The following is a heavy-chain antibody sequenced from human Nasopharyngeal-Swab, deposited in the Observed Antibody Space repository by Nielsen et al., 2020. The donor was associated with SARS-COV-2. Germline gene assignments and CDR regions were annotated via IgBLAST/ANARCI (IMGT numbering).Heavy chain of an antibody. J-gene: IGHJ4*02. V-gene: IGHV3-9*01. CDR3: ARGTADYSNPSFDY. Sequence: SLKISCAASGFTFDDYTMYWVRQAPGKGLEWVSGINWNSASKGYADSVKGRFTISRDNAKNSLYLLMNSLRSEDTALYYCARGTADYSNPSFDYWGQGTLVTVSS. D-gene: IGHD4-11*01. CDR1: GFTFDDYT. CDR2: INWNSASK.